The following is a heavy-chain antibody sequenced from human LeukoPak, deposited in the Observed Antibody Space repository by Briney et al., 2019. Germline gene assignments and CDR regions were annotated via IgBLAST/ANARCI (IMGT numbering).Heavy chain of an antibody. CDR3: ATAAFKASYYGSGSPYFWMDV. CDR2: FDPEDGET. D-gene: IGHD3-10*01. CDR1: GYTLTELS. V-gene: IGHV1-24*01. Sequence: ALVKVSCKVSGYTLTELSMHWVRQAPGKGLEWMGGFDPEDGETIYAQKFQGRVTMTEDTSTDTAYMELSSLRSEDTAVYYCATAAFKASYYGSGSPYFWMDVWGKGTTVTVSS. J-gene: IGHJ6*04.